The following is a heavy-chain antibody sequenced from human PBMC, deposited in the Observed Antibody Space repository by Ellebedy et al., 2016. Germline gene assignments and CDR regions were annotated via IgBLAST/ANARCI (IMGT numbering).Heavy chain of an antibody. V-gene: IGHV3-23*01. J-gene: IGHJ5*02. CDR2: ISGNGGST. D-gene: IGHD2-15*01. CDR3: AKASCSGGSCLNLNWFDP. Sequence: GGSLRLXXAASGFTFSSYAMSWVCQAPGKGLEWVPAISGNGGSTHCADSVKGRFTTPRDNTKNTLYLQMNSLRAEDTALYYCAKASCSGGSCLNLNWFDPWGRGTLVTVSS. CDR1: GFTFSSYA.